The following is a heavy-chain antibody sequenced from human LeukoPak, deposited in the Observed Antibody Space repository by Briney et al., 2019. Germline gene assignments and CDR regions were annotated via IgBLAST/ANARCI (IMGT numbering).Heavy chain of an antibody. V-gene: IGHV3-74*01. J-gene: IGHJ4*02. CDR3: ANRPLDC. Sequence: GGSLRLSCAASGFTFSNYWMHWVRQAPGKGLVWVSRVNKDGGNTGYADSVKGRFPISRDNAKNTLYLQINTLRAEDTALYYFANRPLDCWGQGTLVTVSS. D-gene: IGHD1-14*01. CDR2: VNKDGGNT. CDR1: GFTFSNYW.